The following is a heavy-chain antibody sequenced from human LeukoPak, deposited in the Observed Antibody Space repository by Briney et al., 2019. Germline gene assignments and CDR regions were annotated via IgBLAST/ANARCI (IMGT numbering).Heavy chain of an antibody. CDR2: IKSKTDGGTT. CDR1: GFTFSNAW. J-gene: IGHJ4*02. Sequence: GGSLRLSCAASGFTFSNAWMSWVRQAPGKGLEWVGRIKSKTDGGTTDYAAPVKGRFTISRDDSENTLYLQMNSLETEDTAVYYCARGPRPFDYWGQGTLVTVSS. V-gene: IGHV3-15*01. CDR3: ARGPRPFDY.